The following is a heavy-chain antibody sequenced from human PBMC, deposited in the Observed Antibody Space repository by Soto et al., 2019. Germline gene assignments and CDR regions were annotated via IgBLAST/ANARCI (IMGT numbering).Heavy chain of an antibody. CDR3: ARKGRYYYYGMDV. J-gene: IGHJ6*02. CDR1: GGSISSSSYY. V-gene: IGHV4-39*01. CDR2: IYYSGST. Sequence: SETLSLTCTVSGGSISSSSYYWGWIRQPPGKGLEWIGSIYYSGSTYYNPSLKSRVTISVDTSKNQFSLKLSSATAADTAVYYCARKGRYYYYGMDVWGQGTTVTVSS.